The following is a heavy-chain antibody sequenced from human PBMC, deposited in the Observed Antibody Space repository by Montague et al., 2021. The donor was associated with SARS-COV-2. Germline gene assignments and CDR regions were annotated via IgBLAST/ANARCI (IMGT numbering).Heavy chain of an antibody. CDR2: IYYTENT. CDR3: ARPGSGYSYGSGAFDY. J-gene: IGHJ4*02. CDR1: GGSISNSIYY. Sequence: SETLSLTCTVSGGSISNSIYYWDWIRQPPGKGLEWIGSIYYTENTYYNPSLKSRVTISIDTSKNQFSLKLSSVTAADTAVYYCARPGSGYSYGSGAFDYGGQGTLVTVSS. V-gene: IGHV4-39*01. D-gene: IGHD5-18*01.